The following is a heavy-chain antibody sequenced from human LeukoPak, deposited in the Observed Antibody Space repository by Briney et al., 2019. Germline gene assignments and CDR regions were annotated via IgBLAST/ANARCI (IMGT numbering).Heavy chain of an antibody. J-gene: IGHJ4*02. CDR2: IYYSGST. Sequence: SETLSLTCTVSGGSISNYYWSWIRQPPGKGLEWIGYIYYSGSTDYNPSLESRVTISVDTSKNQFSLKLSSVTAADTAVYYCATLGFSSGYYYYFDHWGQGTLVTVSS. CDR1: GGSISNYY. D-gene: IGHD3-22*01. CDR3: ATLGFSSGYYYYFDH. V-gene: IGHV4-59*12.